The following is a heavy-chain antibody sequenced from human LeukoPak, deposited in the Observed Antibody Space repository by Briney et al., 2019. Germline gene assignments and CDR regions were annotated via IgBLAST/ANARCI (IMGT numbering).Heavy chain of an antibody. Sequence: PGGSLRLSCAASGLPFSASAMTWVRQAPGKGLEWVSHILSTGTTYYADSVRGRFTISRDNSKNTLYLLMTSLRADDTAVYYCATVKYDYGDPVGWFDPWGQGTLVTVSS. CDR1: GLPFSASA. CDR2: ILSTGTT. D-gene: IGHD4-17*01. V-gene: IGHV3-23*01. J-gene: IGHJ5*02. CDR3: ATVKYDYGDPVGWFDP.